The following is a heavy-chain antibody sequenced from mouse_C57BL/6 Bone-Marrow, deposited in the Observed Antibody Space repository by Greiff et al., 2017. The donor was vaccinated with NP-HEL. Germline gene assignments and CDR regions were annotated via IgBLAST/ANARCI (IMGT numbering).Heavy chain of an antibody. V-gene: IGHV1-69*01. D-gene: IGHD1-1*01. CDR1: GYTFTSYW. CDR2: IDPSDSYT. CDR3: ARWSYYGSFDY. J-gene: IGHJ4*01. Sequence: QVQLQQPGAELVMPGASVKLSCKASGYTFTSYWMHWVKQRPGQGLEWIGEIDPSDSYTNYNQKFKGKSTLTVDKSSSTAYMQLSSLTSEDSAVYYCARWSYYGSFDYWGQGTSVTVSS.